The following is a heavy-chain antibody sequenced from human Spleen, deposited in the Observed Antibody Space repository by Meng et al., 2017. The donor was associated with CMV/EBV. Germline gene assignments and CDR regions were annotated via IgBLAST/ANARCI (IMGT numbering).Heavy chain of an antibody. CDR3: AKDLGNYDFYSGPSEAFDP. J-gene: IGHJ5*02. CDR2: ISGTGGGT. V-gene: IGHV3-23*01. CDR1: GFTFTSYA. Sequence: GGSLRLSCVASGFTFTSYAMNWVRQGPGKGLEWVSGISGTGGGTYYSDSVRGRFTISRDNSKNTVYLQMNTLRVEDTAVYYCAKDLGNYDFYSGPSEAFDPWGQGTLVTVSS. D-gene: IGHD3-3*01.